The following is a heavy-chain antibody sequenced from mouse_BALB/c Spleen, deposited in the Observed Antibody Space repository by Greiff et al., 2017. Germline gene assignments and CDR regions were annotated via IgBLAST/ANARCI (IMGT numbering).Heavy chain of an antibody. CDR3: ARGLRVAMDY. J-gene: IGHJ4*01. CDR1: GYTFTSYW. D-gene: IGHD2-4*01. Sequence: QVQLQQSGAELAKPGASVKMSCKASGYTFTSYWMHWVKQRPGQGLEWIGYINPSTGYTEYNQKFKDKATLTADKSSSTAYMQLSSLTSEDSAVYYCARGLRVAMDYWGQGTSVTVSS. CDR2: INPSTGYT. V-gene: IGHV1-7*01.